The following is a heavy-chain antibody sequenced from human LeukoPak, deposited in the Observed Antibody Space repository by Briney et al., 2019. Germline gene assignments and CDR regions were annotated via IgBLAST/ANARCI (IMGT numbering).Heavy chain of an antibody. D-gene: IGHD2-15*01. CDR3: AREGCSGGSCYENWFDP. J-gene: IGHJ5*02. CDR2: IIPIFGRA. Sequence: SVKVSCKAAGDTISAYSLNWVRQAPGQGLEWMGGIIPIFGRAYYAQNFQGRVTMTRDMSTSTVYMELSSLRSEDTAVYYCAREGCSGGSCYENWFDPWGQGTLVTVSS. CDR1: GDTISAYS. V-gene: IGHV1-69*05.